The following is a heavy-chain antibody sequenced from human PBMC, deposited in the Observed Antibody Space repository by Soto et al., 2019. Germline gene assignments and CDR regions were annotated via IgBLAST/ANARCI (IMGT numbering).Heavy chain of an antibody. CDR3: ARERDGRRMEGAAAVPIYYYGMDV. V-gene: IGHV4-39*02. Sequence: PSETLSLTCAVSGGSISSSSYYWGWIRQPPGKGLEWIGSIYYSGSTYYNPSLKSRVTISVDTSKNQFSLKLSSVTAADTAVYYCARERDGRRMEGAAAVPIYYYGMDVWGQGTTVTVSS. D-gene: IGHD6-13*01. CDR2: IYYSGST. J-gene: IGHJ6*02. CDR1: GGSISSSSYY.